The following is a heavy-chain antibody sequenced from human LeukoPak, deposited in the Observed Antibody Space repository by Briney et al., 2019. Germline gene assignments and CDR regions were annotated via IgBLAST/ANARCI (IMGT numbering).Heavy chain of an antibody. V-gene: IGHV3-30*04. J-gene: IGHJ4*02. CDR1: GFIFSSYA. D-gene: IGHD3-22*01. CDR2: ISYDGSNK. Sequence: GGSLRLSCAASGFIFSSYAMHWVRQAPGKGLEWVAVISYDGSNKYYADSVKGRFTISRDNSRNTLYLQMNSLRAEDTAVYYCARGSGYLETFDYWAREPWSPSPQ. CDR3: ARGSGYLETFDY.